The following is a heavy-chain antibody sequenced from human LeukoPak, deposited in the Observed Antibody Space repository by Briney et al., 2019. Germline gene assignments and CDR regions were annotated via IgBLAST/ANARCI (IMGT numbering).Heavy chain of an antibody. Sequence: ASVKVSCKTSGYTFIDYEMDWVRQAPGQGFEWMGRINPNSGGTNYAQKFQGRVTMTRDTSISTVYMELAGLTSDDTAVYYCARGGADCSGGSCYSKSCDYWGQGTLVTVSS. CDR3: ARGGADCSGGSCYSKSCDY. CDR2: INPNSGGT. CDR1: GYTFIDYE. D-gene: IGHD2-15*01. J-gene: IGHJ4*02. V-gene: IGHV1-2*06.